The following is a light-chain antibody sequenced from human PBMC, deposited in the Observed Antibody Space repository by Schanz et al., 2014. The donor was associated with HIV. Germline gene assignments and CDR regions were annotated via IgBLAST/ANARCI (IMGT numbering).Light chain of an antibody. Sequence: EIVMTQTPATLSVSPGERATLSCRASQSVSTKLAWYQQKPGQAPRLLIYGASTRATGIPARFSGSGSGTEFTLTIGSLQSEDFVVYYCHQYGRSPDTFGQGTRLEMK. CDR2: GAS. CDR3: HQYGRSPDT. CDR1: QSVSTK. V-gene: IGKV3-15*01. J-gene: IGKJ5*01.